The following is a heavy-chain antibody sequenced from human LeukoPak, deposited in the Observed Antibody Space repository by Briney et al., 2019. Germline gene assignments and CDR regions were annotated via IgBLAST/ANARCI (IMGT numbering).Heavy chain of an antibody. V-gene: IGHV4-59*01. Sequence: SETLSLTCTVSGGSISSYYWSWIRQPPGKGLEWIGYIYYSGSTNYNPSLKSRVTISVDTSKNQFSLKLSSVTAADTAVYYCARMTTVTTGIDYWGQGTLVTVSS. CDR2: IYYSGST. CDR1: GGSISSYY. CDR3: ARMTTVTTGIDY. J-gene: IGHJ4*02. D-gene: IGHD4-17*01.